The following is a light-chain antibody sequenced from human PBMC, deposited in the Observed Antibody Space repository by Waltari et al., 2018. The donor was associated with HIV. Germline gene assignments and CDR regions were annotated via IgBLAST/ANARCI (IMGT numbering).Light chain of an antibody. CDR2: KVS. Sequence: DVVMTQSPLSLPVPLGQPASISCRSSQSLVDSDGDTYLNWFQQRPGQSPRRLIHKVSNRDSGVPDRCSGSGSGTDFTLKISRVEAEDVGVYYCMQGTHWPYTFGQGTKLEIK. V-gene: IGKV2-30*01. CDR3: MQGTHWPYT. J-gene: IGKJ2*01. CDR1: QSLVDSDGDTY.